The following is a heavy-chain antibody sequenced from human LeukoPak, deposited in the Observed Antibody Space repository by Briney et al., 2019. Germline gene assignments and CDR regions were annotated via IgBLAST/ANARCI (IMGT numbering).Heavy chain of an antibody. D-gene: IGHD6-19*01. J-gene: IGHJ4*02. CDR3: ARVWDSSGWYLDY. Sequence: PSQTLSLTCTVSGGSISSGDYYWSWIRQPPGKGLEWIGYIYYGGSTYYNPSLKSRVTISVDTSKNQFSLKLSSVTAADTAVYYCARVWDSSGWYLDYWGQGTLVTVSS. CDR1: GGSISSGDYY. V-gene: IGHV4-30-4*08. CDR2: IYYGGST.